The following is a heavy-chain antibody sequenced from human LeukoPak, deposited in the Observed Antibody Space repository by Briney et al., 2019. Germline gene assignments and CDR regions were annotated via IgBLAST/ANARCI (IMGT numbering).Heavy chain of an antibody. D-gene: IGHD5-12*01. CDR2: IWYGGSNK. Sequence: PGGSLRLSCAASGFTFSSYGMHWVRQAPGKGLEWVAVIWYGGSNKYYADSVKGRFTISRDNAKNSLYLQMDSLRADDTAVYYCARAATSFDYWGQGTLVTVSS. V-gene: IGHV3-33*08. CDR1: GFTFSSYG. J-gene: IGHJ4*02. CDR3: ARAATSFDY.